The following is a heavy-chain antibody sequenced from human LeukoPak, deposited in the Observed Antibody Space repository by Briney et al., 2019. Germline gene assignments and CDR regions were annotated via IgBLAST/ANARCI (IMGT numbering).Heavy chain of an antibody. D-gene: IGHD3-9*01. CDR3: ARYLLRYFDQYYFDY. Sequence: SVKVSCKASGGTFSSYAISWVRQAPGQGLEWMGGIIPIFGTANYAQKFQGRVTITADESTSTAYMELSSLRSEDTAVYYCARYLLRYFDQYYFDYWGQGTLVTVSS. CDR1: GGTFSSYA. CDR2: IIPIFGTA. J-gene: IGHJ4*02. V-gene: IGHV1-69*13.